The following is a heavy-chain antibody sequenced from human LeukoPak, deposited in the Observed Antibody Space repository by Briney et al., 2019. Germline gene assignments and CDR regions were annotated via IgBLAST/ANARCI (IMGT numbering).Heavy chain of an antibody. D-gene: IGHD3-22*01. CDR1: GFTFSSYS. CDR3: AREAISYYDSSGYHRVEYFQH. V-gene: IGHV3-21*01. J-gene: IGHJ1*01. CDR2: ISSSSSSYI. Sequence: GGSLRLSCAASGFTFSSYSMNWVRQAPGKGLEWVSSISSSSSSYIYYADSVKGRFTISRDNAKNSLYLQMNSLRAEDTAVYYCAREAISYYDSSGYHRVEYFQHWGQGTLVTVSS.